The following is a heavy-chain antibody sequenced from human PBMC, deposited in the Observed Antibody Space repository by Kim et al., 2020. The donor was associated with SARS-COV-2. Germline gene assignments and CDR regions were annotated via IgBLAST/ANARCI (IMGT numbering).Heavy chain of an antibody. V-gene: IGHV1-3*01. CDR3: ARPEPHYDILTGLHYGMDV. J-gene: IGHJ6*02. CDR1: GYSFTSYA. CDR2: INAGNRDT. Sequence: ASVKVSCKASGYSFTSYAIHWVRQAPGQRLEWMGWINAGNRDTKYSQKFQGRVTFTTDTSASTGYMAVSSLRSEDTAVYYCARPEPHYDILTGLHYGMDVWGQGTAVTVSS. D-gene: IGHD3-9*01.